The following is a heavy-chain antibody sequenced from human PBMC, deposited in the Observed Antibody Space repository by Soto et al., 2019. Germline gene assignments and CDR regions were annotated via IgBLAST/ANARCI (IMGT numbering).Heavy chain of an antibody. J-gene: IGHJ4*02. CDR2: INPSGGST. CDR3: ARAKNIRLREPGLNFDY. CDR1: GYTFTSYY. Sequence: GASVKVSCKASGYTFTSYYMHWVRQAPGQGLEWMGIINPSGGSTSYAQKFQGRVTMTRDTSTSTVYMELSSLRSEDTAVYYCARAKNIRLREPGLNFDYWGQGTLVTVSS. V-gene: IGHV1-46*01. D-gene: IGHD3-16*01.